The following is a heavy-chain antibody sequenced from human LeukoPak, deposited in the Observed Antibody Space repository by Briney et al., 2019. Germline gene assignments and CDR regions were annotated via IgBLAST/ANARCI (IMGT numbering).Heavy chain of an antibody. CDR1: GLSVINAW. J-gene: IGHJ4*02. Sequence: GGSLRLSCAVSGLSVINAWMSWVRQAPGKGLEWVGRVRGRAAGGAVEYAAPVKGRVTVSRDDSENTLYLDVNSLKTEDTAVYFCATENNWGFASWGQGTLVIVSS. V-gene: IGHV3-15*01. CDR2: VRGRAAGGAV. D-gene: IGHD1-1*01. CDR3: ATENNWGFAS.